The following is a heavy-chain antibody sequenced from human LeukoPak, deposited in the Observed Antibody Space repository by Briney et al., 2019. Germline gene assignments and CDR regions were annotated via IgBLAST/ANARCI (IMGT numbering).Heavy chain of an antibody. CDR2: VHLSGAS. Sequence: AETLSLPCAVSGRSILTTYWWSWVRQPPSKGLGWIGEVHLSGASNYNPSLKSLVSMSIDKSRNPLSLELTSVIAADAAIYYCARESGAFSPFGFWGQGTLVTVSS. CDR1: GRSILTTYW. J-gene: IGHJ4*02. V-gene: IGHV4-4*02. CDR3: ARESGAFSPFGF. D-gene: IGHD1-26*01.